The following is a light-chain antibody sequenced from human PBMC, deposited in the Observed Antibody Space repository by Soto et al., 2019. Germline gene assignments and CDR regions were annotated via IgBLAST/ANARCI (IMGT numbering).Light chain of an antibody. J-gene: IGKJ1*01. Sequence: EIVLTQSPGTLSLSPGERATLSCRASQSVSSSYLAWYQQKPGQAPRLLIYGTSSRATAIPDRFSGSGSGTEFPLPISRLEPGDFAVYYCQQDGSSSWTFGQGTKVEIK. CDR2: GTS. CDR3: QQDGSSSWT. CDR1: QSVSSSY. V-gene: IGKV3-20*01.